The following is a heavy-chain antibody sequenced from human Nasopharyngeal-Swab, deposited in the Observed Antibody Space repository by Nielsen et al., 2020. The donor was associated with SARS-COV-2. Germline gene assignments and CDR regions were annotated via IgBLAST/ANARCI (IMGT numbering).Heavy chain of an antibody. CDR1: GFTFNNYN. CDR2: ISSSSSYI. V-gene: IGHV3-21*01. D-gene: IGHD3-3*01. J-gene: IGHJ6*02. Sequence: ESLNISCAASGFTFNNYNFNWVRQAPGKGLEWVSSISSSSSYIYYADSVKGRFTISRDTAKNSLYLKMNSLRAEDTAVYYCARDGLDYDFWSAYFMDVWGQGTTVTVSS. CDR3: ARDGLDYDFWSAYFMDV.